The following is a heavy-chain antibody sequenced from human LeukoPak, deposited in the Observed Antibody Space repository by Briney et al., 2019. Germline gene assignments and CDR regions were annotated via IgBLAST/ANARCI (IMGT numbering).Heavy chain of an antibody. V-gene: IGHV3-23*01. CDR3: GRQGIYAAGNLDY. Sequence: GGTLRLSCAASGFTFSSYAMSWVRPAPGKGREWVSSISGSGTNTYYADSVKGRFTISRDNSENTLYLQVNSLRAEDTAVYYCGRQGIYAAGNLDYWGQETLVTVPS. D-gene: IGHD2-8*01. CDR2: ISGSGTNT. J-gene: IGHJ4*02. CDR1: GFTFSSYA.